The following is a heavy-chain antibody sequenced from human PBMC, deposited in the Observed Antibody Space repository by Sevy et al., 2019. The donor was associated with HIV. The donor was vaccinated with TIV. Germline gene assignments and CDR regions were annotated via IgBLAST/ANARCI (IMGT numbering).Heavy chain of an antibody. CDR2: IKKDGSEK. D-gene: IGHD5-18*01. CDR3: ARVMGYSYGVDY. V-gene: IGHV3-7*01. J-gene: IGHJ4*02. Sequence: GGSLRLSCAASGFSFSSYWMTWVRQAPGKGLEWVANIKKDGSEKYYVDSVKGRFTISRDNAQNSLYLQMNSLRAEDTAVYYCARVMGYSYGVDYWGQGTLVTVSS. CDR1: GFSFSSYW.